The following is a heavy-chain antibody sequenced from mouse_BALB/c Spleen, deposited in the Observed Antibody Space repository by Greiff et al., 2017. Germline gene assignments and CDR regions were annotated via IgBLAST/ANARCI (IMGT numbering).Heavy chain of an antibody. J-gene: IGHJ4*01. V-gene: IGHV1S29*02. Sequence: VQLQQSGPELVKPGASVKISCKASGYTFTDYNMHWVKQSHGKSLEWIGYIYPYNGGTGYNQKFKSKATLTVDNSSSTAYMELRSLTSEDSAVYYCARGYYGSSLYAMDYWGQGTSVTVSS. CDR2: IYPYNGGT. CDR1: GYTFTDYN. D-gene: IGHD1-1*01. CDR3: ARGYYGSSLYAMDY.